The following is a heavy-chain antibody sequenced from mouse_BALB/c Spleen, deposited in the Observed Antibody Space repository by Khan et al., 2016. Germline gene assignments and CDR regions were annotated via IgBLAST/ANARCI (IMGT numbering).Heavy chain of an antibody. Sequence: VQLVESGAELARPGASVTLSCKASGYTFTDYYINWMRQRTGQGLEWIGEIYPGSDNTYYNEKFKGKATLTADKSSSTAYRQLSSLTSEDSAVYFCAREWAAWFPYWGQGTLVTVSA. V-gene: IGHV1-77*01. CDR1: GYTFTDYY. CDR3: AREWAAWFPY. J-gene: IGHJ3*01. CDR2: IYPGSDNT.